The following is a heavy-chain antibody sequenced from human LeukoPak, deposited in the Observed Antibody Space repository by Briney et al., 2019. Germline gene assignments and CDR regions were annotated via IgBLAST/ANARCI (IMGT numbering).Heavy chain of an antibody. Sequence: PSQTLSLTCTVSGASVSSASYWTWIRQPPGKGVEWIAHIYNGVNTNYNPSLKSRVTISVDTSKNQFSLRLNSVTAADTAVYYCARSRAFNSGAFDPWGQGSLVTVSS. V-gene: IGHV4-61*01. CDR2: IYNGVNT. CDR1: GASVSSASY. J-gene: IGHJ5*02. CDR3: ARSRAFNSGAFDP. D-gene: IGHD1-26*01.